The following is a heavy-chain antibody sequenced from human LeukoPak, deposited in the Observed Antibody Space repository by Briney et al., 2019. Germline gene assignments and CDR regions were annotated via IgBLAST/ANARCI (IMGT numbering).Heavy chain of an antibody. CDR2: IYYSGST. CDR1: GGSFSGYY. Sequence: KPSETLSLTCAVYGGSFSGYYWSWIRQPPGKGLEWIGSIYYSGSTYYNPSLKSRVTISVDTSKNQFSLKLSSVTAADTAVYYCASPMTTVTPSAFDIWGQGTMVTVSS. D-gene: IGHD4-17*01. J-gene: IGHJ3*02. CDR3: ASPMTTVTPSAFDI. V-gene: IGHV4-34*01.